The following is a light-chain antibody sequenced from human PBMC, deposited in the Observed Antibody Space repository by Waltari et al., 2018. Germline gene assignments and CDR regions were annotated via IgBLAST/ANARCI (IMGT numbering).Light chain of an antibody. CDR2: SNN. Sequence: TPGQRVTTSCAGSSSNIGSNTVNWFQQLPGTAPKLLISSNNQRPSGVPDRFSASKSGTSASLAISGLQSEDEADYYCAAWDDSLNGWVFGGGTKLTVL. J-gene: IGLJ3*02. CDR1: SSNIGSNT. CDR3: AAWDDSLNGWV. V-gene: IGLV1-44*01.